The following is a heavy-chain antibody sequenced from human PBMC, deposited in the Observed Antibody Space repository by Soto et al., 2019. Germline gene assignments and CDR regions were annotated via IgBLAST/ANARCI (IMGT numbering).Heavy chain of an antibody. D-gene: IGHD3-22*01. CDR2: ISWYSGRI. J-gene: IGHJ4*02. V-gene: IGHV3-9*01. Sequence: SLRLSCAASGFTLDDYAMQWARQAPGKGLGGFSVISWYSGRIGYADSVKGRFNISRDNAKNSLYLQMNSLRAEDTALYYCAKETERAYYYDSSGLDYWGQGTLVTVSS. CDR3: AKETERAYYYDSSGLDY. CDR1: GFTLDDYA.